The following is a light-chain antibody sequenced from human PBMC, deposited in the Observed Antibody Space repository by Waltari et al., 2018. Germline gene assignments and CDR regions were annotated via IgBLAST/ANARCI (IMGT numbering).Light chain of an antibody. V-gene: IGLV2-14*01. CDR3: CSVTSSSTWV. CDR1: ATDLGGYNY. Sequence: QSALTQPASVSGSPGQSITISCTGTATDLGGYNYVSWYQQRPGKAPKLIIFDVSSRPSGISNRFSGYKFGNPAALTISGLQPEDEADYYCCSVTSSSTWVFGGGTKLTVL. CDR2: DVS. J-gene: IGLJ3*02.